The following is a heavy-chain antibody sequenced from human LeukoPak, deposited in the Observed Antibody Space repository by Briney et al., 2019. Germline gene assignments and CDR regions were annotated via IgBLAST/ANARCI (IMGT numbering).Heavy chain of an antibody. CDR1: GGSFSGYY. D-gene: IGHD3-3*01. CDR3: ARGPICRHTIFGVVRNPQDHWFDP. Sequence: PSETLSLTCAVYGGSFSGYYWSWIRQPPGKGLEWIGEINHSGSTNYNPSLKSRVTISVDTSKNQFSLKLSSVTAADTAVYYCARGPICRHTIFGVVRNPQDHWFDPWGQGTLVTVSS. V-gene: IGHV4-34*01. CDR2: INHSGST. J-gene: IGHJ5*02.